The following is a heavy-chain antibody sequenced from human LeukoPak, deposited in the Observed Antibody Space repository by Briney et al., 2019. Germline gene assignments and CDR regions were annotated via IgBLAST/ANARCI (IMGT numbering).Heavy chain of an antibody. CDR3: ARSPTRWIQLWFDY. CDR2: IYYSGST. Sequence: SETLSLTCTVSGGSISSYYWSWIRQPPRKGLEWIGYIYYSGSTNYNPSLKSRVTISVDTSKNQFSLKLSSVTAADTAVYYCARSPTRWIQLWFDYWGQGTLVTVSS. CDR1: GGSISSYY. J-gene: IGHJ4*02. V-gene: IGHV4-59*08. D-gene: IGHD5-18*01.